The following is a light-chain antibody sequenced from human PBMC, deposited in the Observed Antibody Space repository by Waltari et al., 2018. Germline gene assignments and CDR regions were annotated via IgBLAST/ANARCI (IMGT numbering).Light chain of an antibody. J-gene: IGKJ4*01. Sequence: DIQMTQSPSSLSASVGDRVTITCRASQAIRNDLGWFQQQPGKAPKRLIHGASRLQSGVPSRFSGSGSGTEFTLTINSLQPEDFATYYCLQHNSYPLTFGGGTKVEIK. CDR3: LQHNSYPLT. V-gene: IGKV1-17*01. CDR1: QAIRND. CDR2: GAS.